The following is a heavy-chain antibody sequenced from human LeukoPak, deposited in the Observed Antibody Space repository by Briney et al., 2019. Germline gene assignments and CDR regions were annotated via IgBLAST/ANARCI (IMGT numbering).Heavy chain of an antibody. CDR1: GFDFKIYT. CDR2: IDRNSDYI. CDR3: ARGLGGERDY. Sequence: GGSLRLSCAASGFDFKIYTMNWTRQAPGKGLEWVAYIDRNSDYIYYADSVKGRFTISRDNAKNSLYLQMNSLRAEDTAVYYCARGLGGERDYWGQGTLVTVSS. D-gene: IGHD1-1*01. J-gene: IGHJ4*02. V-gene: IGHV3-21*01.